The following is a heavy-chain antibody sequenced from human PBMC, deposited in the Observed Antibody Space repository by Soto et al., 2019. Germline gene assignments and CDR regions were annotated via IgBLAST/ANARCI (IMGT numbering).Heavy chain of an antibody. V-gene: IGHV3-53*01. CDR2: IYSGGST. CDR3: ASPKQGGITGTTIYYGMDV. D-gene: IGHD1-20*01. J-gene: IGHJ6*02. Sequence: GESLKISCAASGFTVSSNYMSWVRQAPGKGLEWVSVIYSGGSTYYADSVKGRFTISRDNSKNTLYLQMNSLRAEDTAVYYCASPKQGGITGTTIYYGMDVWGQGTTVTVSS. CDR1: GFTVSSNY.